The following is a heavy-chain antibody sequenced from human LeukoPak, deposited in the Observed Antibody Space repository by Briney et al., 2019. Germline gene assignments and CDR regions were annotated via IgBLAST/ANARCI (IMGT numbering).Heavy chain of an antibody. J-gene: IGHJ5*02. Sequence: ASVKVSCKASGYTFTGYYMHWVRQAPGQGVEWMGWINPNSGGTNYAQKFQGRATMTRDTSISTAYMELSRLRSDDTAVYYRARDLGVVVPAAISDWFDPWGQGTLVTVSS. CDR2: INPNSGGT. CDR3: ARDLGVVVPAAISDWFDP. D-gene: IGHD2-2*01. V-gene: IGHV1-2*02. CDR1: GYTFTGYY.